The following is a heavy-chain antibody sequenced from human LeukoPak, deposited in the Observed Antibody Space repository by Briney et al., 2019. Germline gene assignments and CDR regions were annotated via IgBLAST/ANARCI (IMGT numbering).Heavy chain of an antibody. Sequence: SQTLSLTCTVSGGSISSGDYYWRWIRQPPGKGLEWIGYIYYSGSTYYNPSLKSRVTISVDTSKNQFSLKLSSVTAADTAVYYCARFMVRGVRNPAYFDYWGQGTLVTVSS. CDR1: GGSISSGDYY. D-gene: IGHD3-10*01. J-gene: IGHJ4*02. CDR2: IYYSGST. CDR3: ARFMVRGVRNPAYFDY. V-gene: IGHV4-30-4*01.